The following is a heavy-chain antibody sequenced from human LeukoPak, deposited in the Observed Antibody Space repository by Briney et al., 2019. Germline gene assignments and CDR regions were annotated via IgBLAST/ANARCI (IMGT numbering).Heavy chain of an antibody. J-gene: IGHJ4*02. Sequence: GGSLRLSCAASGFTFSSSWMNWVRQAPGKGLVWVANIKQDGSETYYVDSVKGRFTISRDNARNSLYLQMSSLRVEDTAVYYCARGGLDGWIHLWPSSHFDYWGQGTLVTVSS. CDR1: GFTFSSSW. D-gene: IGHD5-18*01. CDR3: ARGGLDGWIHLWPSSHFDY. CDR2: IKQDGSET. V-gene: IGHV3-7*01.